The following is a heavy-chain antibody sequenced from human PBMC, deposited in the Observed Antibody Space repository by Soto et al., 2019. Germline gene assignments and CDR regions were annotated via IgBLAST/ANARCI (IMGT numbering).Heavy chain of an antibody. CDR2: IYYNGAT. CDR3: ARDPQNDYDRSGYHTGWFDT. CDR1: GGSISNVNYY. D-gene: IGHD3-22*01. V-gene: IGHV4-30-4*01. Sequence: QVQLQESGPGLVKPSQTLSLTCTVSGGSISNVNYYWSWIRQPPGKRLEWMGYIYYNGATFYNPALQSRVTISVDRTNNQHSLKLTSLTAADTAVYYCARDPQNDYDRSGYHTGWFDTWGQGTLVIVSS. J-gene: IGHJ5*02.